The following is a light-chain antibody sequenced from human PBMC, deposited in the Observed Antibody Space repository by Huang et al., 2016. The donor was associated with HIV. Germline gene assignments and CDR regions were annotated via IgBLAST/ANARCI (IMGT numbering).Light chain of an antibody. CDR2: WAS. J-gene: IGKJ1*01. Sequence: DIVMTQSPDSLAVSLGERATINCKSSQSVLYSSNNKNYLVWYQQKPGQPPKLRIYWASTRESGVPDRFSGSGSGTDFTLTISSLQAEDVAVYYCQQYYSTPGTFGQGTKVEIK. V-gene: IGKV4-1*01. CDR3: QQYYSTPGT. CDR1: QSVLYSSNNKNY.